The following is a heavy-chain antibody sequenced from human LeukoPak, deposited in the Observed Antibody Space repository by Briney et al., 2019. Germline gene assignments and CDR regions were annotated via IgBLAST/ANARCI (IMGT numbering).Heavy chain of an antibody. V-gene: IGHV3-21*01. CDR2: ISSSSSYI. CDR3: ARVLAGAAGTSDY. D-gene: IGHD6-13*01. Sequence: MPGGSLRLSCAASGFTFSSYSMNWVRQAPGKGLEWVSSISSSSSYIYYADSVKGRFTISRDNAKNSLYLQMNSLRAEDTAVYYCARVLAGAAGTSDYWGQGTLVTASS. J-gene: IGHJ4*02. CDR1: GFTFSSYS.